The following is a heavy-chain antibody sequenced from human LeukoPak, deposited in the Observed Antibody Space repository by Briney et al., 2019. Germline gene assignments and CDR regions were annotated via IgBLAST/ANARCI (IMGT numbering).Heavy chain of an antibody. V-gene: IGHV3-7*01. J-gene: IGHJ6*02. CDR3: ARNVGSSGGYYYYGMDV. D-gene: IGHD2-15*01. CDR2: IKQDGSVK. CDR1: GFTFSSYW. Sequence: GGSLRLSCAASGFTFSSYWMSWVRQAPGKGLEWVANIKQDGSVKYYVDSVKGRFTISRDNAKNSLYLQMNSLRAEDTAVYYCARNVGSSGGYYYYGMDVWGQGTTVTVSS.